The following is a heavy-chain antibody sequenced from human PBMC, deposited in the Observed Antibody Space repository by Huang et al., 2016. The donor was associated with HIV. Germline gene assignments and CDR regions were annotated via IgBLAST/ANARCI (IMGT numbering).Heavy chain of an antibody. D-gene: IGHD3-10*01. CDR1: GGSFSDYF. CDR2: DNHRGSA. V-gene: IGHV4-34*01. J-gene: IGHJ4*02. Sequence: QVRLEQWGPNLLKPSDTLSLKCAVYGGSFSDYFWTWIRQSPVKGLEWIGEDNHRGSATHNPSKNQFYLNLTSVTAADTAVYFCARPKMTATPFDSSWSYFDFWGRGTPVTVSS. CDR3: ARPKMTATPFDSSWSYFDF.